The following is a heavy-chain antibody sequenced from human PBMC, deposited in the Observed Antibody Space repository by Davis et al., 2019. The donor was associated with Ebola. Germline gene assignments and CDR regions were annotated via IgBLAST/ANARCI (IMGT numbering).Heavy chain of an antibody. Sequence: GESLKISCAASGFTFSSYGMHWVRQAPGKGLEWVAVIWYDGSNKYYADSVKGRFTISRDNSKNTLYLQMNSLRAEDTAVYYCAKEGGWLQLKVFSPWYFDLWGRGTLVTVSS. CDR3: AKEGGWLQLKVFSPWYFDL. D-gene: IGHD5-24*01. CDR2: IWYDGSNK. CDR1: GFTFSSYG. J-gene: IGHJ2*01. V-gene: IGHV3-30*02.